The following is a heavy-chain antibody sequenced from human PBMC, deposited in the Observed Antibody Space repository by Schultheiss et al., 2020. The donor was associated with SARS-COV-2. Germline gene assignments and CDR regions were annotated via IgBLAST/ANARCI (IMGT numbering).Heavy chain of an antibody. D-gene: IGHD3-22*01. CDR1: GGTFSSYA. CDR2: IIPIFGTA. J-gene: IGHJ4*02. CDR3: ARYYYDSSGYPY. V-gene: IGHV1-69*13. Sequence: SVKVSCKASGGTFSSYAISWVRQAPGQGLVWMGGIIPIFGTANYAQKFQGRVTITADESTSTAYMELSSLRSEDTAVYYCARYYYDSSGYPYWGQGTLVNVSS.